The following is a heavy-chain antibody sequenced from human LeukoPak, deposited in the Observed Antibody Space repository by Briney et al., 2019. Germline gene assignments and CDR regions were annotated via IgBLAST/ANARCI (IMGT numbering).Heavy chain of an antibody. Sequence: PSETLSLTCTVSGGSISSYYWRWIRQPPGKGLEWVGYIYYSGSTNYNPSLKSRVTISVDTSKNQFSLKLSSVTAADTAVYYCARGNWNLVFDYWGQGTLVTVSS. V-gene: IGHV4-59*01. D-gene: IGHD1-7*01. J-gene: IGHJ4*02. CDR2: IYYSGST. CDR1: GGSISSYY. CDR3: ARGNWNLVFDY.